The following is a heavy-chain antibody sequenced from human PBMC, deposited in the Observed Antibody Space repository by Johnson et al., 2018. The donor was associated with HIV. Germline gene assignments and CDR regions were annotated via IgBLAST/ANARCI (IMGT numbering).Heavy chain of an antibody. CDR2: LSYDGSNK. CDR3: ARDGGIAATDAFDI. J-gene: IGHJ3*02. CDR1: GFTFSSYA. V-gene: IGHV3-30*04. D-gene: IGHD6-13*01. Sequence: VESGGGVVQPGRSLRLSCAASGFTFSSYAMHWVRQAPGKGLEWVAVLSYDGSNKYYADSVKGRFTISRENSKNTLYLQMNSLRAEDTAVYYCARDGGIAATDAFDIWGRGTMVTVSA.